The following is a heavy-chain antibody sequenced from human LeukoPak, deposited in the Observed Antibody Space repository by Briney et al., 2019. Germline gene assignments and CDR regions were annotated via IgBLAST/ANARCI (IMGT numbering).Heavy chain of an antibody. CDR3: ARAPQSYYDFWSGYYRCWFDP. D-gene: IGHD3-3*01. CDR1: GYTLTELS. Sequence: ASVKVSCKVSGYTLTELSMHWVRQAPGQGLEWMGIINPSGGSTSYAQKFQGRVTMTRDTSTSTVYMELSSLRSEDTAVYYCARAPQSYYDFWSGYYRCWFDPWGQGTLVTVSS. CDR2: INPSGGST. J-gene: IGHJ5*02. V-gene: IGHV1-46*01.